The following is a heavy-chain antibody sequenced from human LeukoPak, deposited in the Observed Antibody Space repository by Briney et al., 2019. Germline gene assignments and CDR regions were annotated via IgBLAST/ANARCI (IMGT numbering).Heavy chain of an antibody. V-gene: IGHV3-30*18. CDR3: AKSAGGEFDY. Sequence: GRSLRLSCAASGFTFISYGMHRVRQAPGQGLEWVAVISYDGSNKYYADSVKGRFTISRDNSKNTLYLQMNSLRAEDTAVYYCAKSAGGEFDYWGQGTLVTVSS. D-gene: IGHD2-8*02. J-gene: IGHJ4*02. CDR1: GFTFISYG. CDR2: ISYDGSNK.